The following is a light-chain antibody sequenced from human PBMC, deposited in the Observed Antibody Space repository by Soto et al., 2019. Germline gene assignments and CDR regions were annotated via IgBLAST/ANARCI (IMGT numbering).Light chain of an antibody. Sequence: DIPMTQSPSSLSASVGDRVTITCRASPGINNYLAWYQQKPGKVPKLLLYAASTLQSGVPSRFSGSGSGTDVTLTISSLQPEDVATYDCQAYNSALFTFVGGTKVEIK. V-gene: IGKV1-27*01. CDR1: PGINNY. CDR2: AAS. J-gene: IGKJ4*01. CDR3: QAYNSALFT.